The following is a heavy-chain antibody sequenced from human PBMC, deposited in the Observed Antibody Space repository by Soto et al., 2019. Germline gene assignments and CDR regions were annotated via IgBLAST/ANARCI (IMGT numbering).Heavy chain of an antibody. Sequence: EVQLVETGGGLIQPGGSLRLSCAASGFIVSSNYMSWVRQAPGKGLEWVSVIYSGGSTYYADSVKGRFTISRDNSKNTLYLQMSSLRAEDTAVYYCARAVFCSGGNCLLDYWGQGTLVTVSS. CDR2: IYSGGST. V-gene: IGHV3-53*02. J-gene: IGHJ4*02. CDR1: GFIVSSNY. CDR3: ARAVFCSGGNCLLDY. D-gene: IGHD2-15*01.